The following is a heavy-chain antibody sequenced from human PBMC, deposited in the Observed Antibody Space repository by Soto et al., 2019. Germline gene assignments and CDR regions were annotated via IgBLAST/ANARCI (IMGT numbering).Heavy chain of an antibody. CDR1: GGSISSYY. CDR2: IYTCGST. CDR3: ARGLKCGYSYFFYYYYGMDV. Sequence: QVQLQESGPGLVKPSETLSLTCTVSGGSISSYYWSWIRQPAGEGLEWIGRIYTCGSTNYNTSLKSRVTMSVDTSKNQFSLRLSSVTAADTAVYYCARGLKCGYSYFFYYYYGMDVWGQGPTVTVSS. V-gene: IGHV4-4*07. J-gene: IGHJ6*02. D-gene: IGHD5-18*01.